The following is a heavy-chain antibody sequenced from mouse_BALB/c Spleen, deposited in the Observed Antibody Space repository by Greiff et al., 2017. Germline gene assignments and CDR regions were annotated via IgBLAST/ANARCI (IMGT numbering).Heavy chain of an antibody. CDR1: GFTFSSYA. D-gene: IGHD2-2*01. J-gene: IGHJ4*01. CDR2: ISSGGSYT. Sequence: EVKLMESGGGLVKPGGSLKLSCAASGFTFSSYAMSWVRQSPEKRLEWVAEISSGGSYTYYPDTVTGRFTISRDNAKNTLYLEMSSLRSEDTAMYYCALWLRRRDAEYYYAMDYWGQGTSVTVSS. V-gene: IGHV5-9-4*01. CDR3: ALWLRRRDAEYYYAMDY.